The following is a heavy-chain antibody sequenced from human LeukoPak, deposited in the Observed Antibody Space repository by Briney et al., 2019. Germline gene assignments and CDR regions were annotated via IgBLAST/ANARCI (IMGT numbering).Heavy chain of an antibody. CDR3: ARGPRRPITMVRGVTSWFDP. V-gene: IGHV4-34*01. Sequence: SETLSLTCAVYGGSFSGYYWSWIRQPPGKGLEWIGEINHSGSTNYNPSPKSRVTISVDTSKNQSSLKLSSVTAADTAVYYCARGPRRPITMVRGVTSWFDPWGQGTLVTVSS. CDR1: GGSFSGYY. J-gene: IGHJ5*02. CDR2: INHSGST. D-gene: IGHD3-10*01.